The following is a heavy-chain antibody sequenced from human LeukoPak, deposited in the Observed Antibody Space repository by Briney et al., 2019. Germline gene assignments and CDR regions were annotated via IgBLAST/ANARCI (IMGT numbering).Heavy chain of an antibody. CDR1: GGSISSYY. CDR2: IYYSGST. D-gene: IGHD1-1*01. J-gene: IGHJ6*02. Sequence: PSETLSLTCTVSGGSISSYYWSWIRQPPGKGLEWIGYIYYSGSTNYNPSLKSRVTISVDTSKNQFSLKLSSVTAVDTAVYYCARVTRYYGMDVWGQGTMVTVSS. CDR3: ARVTRYYGMDV. V-gene: IGHV4-59*01.